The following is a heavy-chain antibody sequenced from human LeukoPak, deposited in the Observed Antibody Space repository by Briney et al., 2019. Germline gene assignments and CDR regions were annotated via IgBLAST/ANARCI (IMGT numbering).Heavy chain of an antibody. CDR1: GFTFSSYW. D-gene: IGHD2-2*02. Sequence: GGSLRLSCAASGFTFSSYWMSWVRQAPGKGLEGVANIKQDGSEKYYVDSVKGRFTISREKAKNSLYLQMNSLRAEDTAVYYCAGTIRSGDYWGQGTLVTVSS. J-gene: IGHJ4*02. V-gene: IGHV3-7*01. CDR3: AGTIRSGDY. CDR2: IKQDGSEK.